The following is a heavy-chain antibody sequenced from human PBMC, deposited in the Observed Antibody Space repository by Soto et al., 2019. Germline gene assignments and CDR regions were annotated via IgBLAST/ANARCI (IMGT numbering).Heavy chain of an antibody. J-gene: IGHJ4*02. Sequence: SATLSLACTVSGGSISSYYWSWIRQPPGKGLEWIGYVYYSGSTNYNPSLKSRVNISVDTSKNQFSLSLTSVTAADTAVYYCARAGFSYGHLLFWGQGIRVTVSS. CDR3: ARAGFSYGHLLF. CDR1: GGSISSYY. V-gene: IGHV4-59*08. CDR2: VYYSGST. D-gene: IGHD3-10*01.